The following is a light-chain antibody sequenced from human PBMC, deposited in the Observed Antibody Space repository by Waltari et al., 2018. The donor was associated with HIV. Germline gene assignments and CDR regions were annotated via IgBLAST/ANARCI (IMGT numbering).Light chain of an antibody. V-gene: IGKV3-11*01. CDR2: DAS. Sequence: EIVLTQSPVTLSLSPGERATLSCRASQSINTYLAWYQQISGQAPRLLISDASDRATGIPARFSGSGSGTDFSLTISSLEPEDFAIYYCQQRSNWPLTFGGGTKVELK. CDR1: QSINTY. CDR3: QQRSNWPLT. J-gene: IGKJ4*01.